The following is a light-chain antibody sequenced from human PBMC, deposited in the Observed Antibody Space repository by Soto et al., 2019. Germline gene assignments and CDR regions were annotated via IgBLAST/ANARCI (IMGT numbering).Light chain of an antibody. J-gene: IGKJ4*01. V-gene: IGKV1-9*01. Sequence: DIQLTQSPSFLSASVADRVTITCRASQAIRSYLAWYQQKPGKAPKLLIYAASTLQSGVPSRFSGSGSGTDFTLTISSLQPEDFATYYCQQLDSYPLTFGGGTEVEI. CDR3: QQLDSYPLT. CDR2: AAS. CDR1: QAIRSY.